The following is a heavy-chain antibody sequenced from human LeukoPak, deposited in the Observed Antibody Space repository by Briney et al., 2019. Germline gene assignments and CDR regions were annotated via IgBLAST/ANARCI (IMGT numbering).Heavy chain of an antibody. D-gene: IGHD2-2*01. CDR3: ARVAGYCSSTSCYPNWFDP. V-gene: IGHV1-8*03. J-gene: IGHJ5*02. CDR2: MNPNSGNT. CDR1: GYTFTSYD. Sequence: ASVKVSCKASGYTFTSYDINWVRQATGQGLEWMGWMNPNSGNTGYAQKFQGRVTITRNTSISTAYMELSSLRSEDTAVYYCARVAGYCSSTSCYPNWFDPWGQGTPVTVSS.